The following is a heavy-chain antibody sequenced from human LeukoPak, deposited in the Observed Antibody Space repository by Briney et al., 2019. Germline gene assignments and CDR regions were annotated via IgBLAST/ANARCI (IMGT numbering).Heavy chain of an antibody. D-gene: IGHD4-17*01. J-gene: IGHJ4*02. CDR2: INPNSGGT. CDR3: AREDYGDRRYSN. V-gene: IGHV1-2*02. Sequence: GASVKVSCKASGYTFTGYFMHWVRQAPGQGLEWMGWINPNSGGTNYAQKFQGRVTMTRDTSISTAYMELSRLRSDDTAVYYCAREDYGDRRYSNWGQGALVTVSS. CDR1: GYTFTGYF.